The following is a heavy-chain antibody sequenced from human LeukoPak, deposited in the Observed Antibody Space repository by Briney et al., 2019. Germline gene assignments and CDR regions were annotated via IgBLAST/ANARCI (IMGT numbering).Heavy chain of an antibody. J-gene: IGHJ4*02. V-gene: IGHV3-74*01. Sequence: TGGSLRLSCTASGFTFSRFWMHWVRQVPGEGLVWVSRIDKDGRITTYADSVKARFSISRDNAKNTLYLQMNSLRAEDTAVYYCAREGTSSFDYWGQGILVTVSS. CDR1: GFTFSRFW. CDR3: AREGTSSFDY. CDR2: IDKDGRIT. D-gene: IGHD6-6*01.